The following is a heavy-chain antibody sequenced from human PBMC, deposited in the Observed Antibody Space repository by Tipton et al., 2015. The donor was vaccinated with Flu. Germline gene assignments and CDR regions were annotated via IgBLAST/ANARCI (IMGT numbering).Heavy chain of an antibody. CDR2: IYHSGST. CDR3: ARVIAVAGNWFDP. J-gene: IGHJ5*02. V-gene: IGHV4-38-2*02. CDR1: GYSISSGYY. Sequence: LRLSCTVSGYSISSGYYWGWIRQPPGKGLEWIGSIYHSGSTYYNPSLKSRVTISVDTSKNQFSLKLSSVTAADTAVYYCARVIAVAGNWFDPWGQGTLVTVSS. D-gene: IGHD6-19*01.